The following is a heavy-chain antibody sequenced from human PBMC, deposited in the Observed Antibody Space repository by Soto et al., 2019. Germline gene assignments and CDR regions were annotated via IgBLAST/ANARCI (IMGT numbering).Heavy chain of an antibody. D-gene: IGHD6-13*01. CDR1: GYTFTIND. V-gene: IGHV1-8*01. CDR2: MKPSTGDS. Sequence: ASVKVSCKASGYTFTINDIDWVRQASGQGLEWMGWMKPSTGDSGSAQDFQGRITMTRDTATSTAYMELSSLRSEDTAIYYCARGGPAAGFDLRGQGTLVTVSS. CDR3: ARGGPAAGFDL. J-gene: IGHJ4*02.